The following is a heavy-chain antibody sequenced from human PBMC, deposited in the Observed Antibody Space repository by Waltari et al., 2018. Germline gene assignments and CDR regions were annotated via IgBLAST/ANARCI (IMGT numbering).Heavy chain of an antibody. J-gene: IGHJ4*02. CDR1: GGSISSSSYY. V-gene: IGHV4-39*07. Sequence: QLQLQESGPGLVKPSETLSLTCTVSGGSISSSSYYWGWLRQPPGKGLEWIGSISYSWSTYYTPSIKRRVAISVDKSKNQCSLKLKAVTATDTAVYYCARDEGQTGSAALVHYWGQGTLVTVSS. D-gene: IGHD2-2*01. CDR3: ARDEGQTGSAALVHY. CDR2: ISYSWST.